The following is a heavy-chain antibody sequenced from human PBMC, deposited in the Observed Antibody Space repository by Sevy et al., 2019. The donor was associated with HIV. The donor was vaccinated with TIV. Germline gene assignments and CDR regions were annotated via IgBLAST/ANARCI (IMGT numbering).Heavy chain of an antibody. CDR2: IRYDGSNK. Sequence: GGSLRLSCAASGFTFSSYGMHWVRQAPGKGLEWVAFIRYDGSNKYYADSVKGRFTISRDNSKNTLYLQMNSLRAEDTGVYYCAKDHIAAADTPYFDYWGQGTLVTVSS. CDR3: AKDHIAAADTPYFDY. V-gene: IGHV3-30*02. J-gene: IGHJ4*02. D-gene: IGHD6-13*01. CDR1: GFTFSSYG.